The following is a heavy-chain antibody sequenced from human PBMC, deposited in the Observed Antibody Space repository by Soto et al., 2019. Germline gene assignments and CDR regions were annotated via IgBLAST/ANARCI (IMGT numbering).Heavy chain of an antibody. J-gene: IGHJ4*02. CDR2: IYYSGST. CDR1: GCSISSGDYY. D-gene: IGHD2-15*01. CDR3: ARHTPAISISDH. V-gene: IGHV4-30-4*01. Sequence: PSETLSLTCTVSGCSISSGDYYWRWIRQPPGKGLEWIGYIYYSGSTYYNPSLKSRVTISVDRSKNQFSLKLSSVTAADTAVYYCARHTPAISISDHWGQGTLVTVSS.